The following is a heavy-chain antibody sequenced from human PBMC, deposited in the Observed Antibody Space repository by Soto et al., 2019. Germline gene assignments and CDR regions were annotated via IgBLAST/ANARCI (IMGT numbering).Heavy chain of an antibody. CDR2: ITDDGSTT. J-gene: IGHJ4*02. Sequence: EVKLVESGGGLFQPGGSLRLSCETSGFIFSMYWMHWVRQVPGKGPQWVARITDDGSTTYYAASVEGRFTISRDNAKNALYLPMPSLRADDTAVYYCTRGPRPTSMGTGAFWGQGTLVTVSS. D-gene: IGHD3-10*01. V-gene: IGHV3-74*01. CDR1: GFIFSMYW. CDR3: TRGPRPTSMGTGAF.